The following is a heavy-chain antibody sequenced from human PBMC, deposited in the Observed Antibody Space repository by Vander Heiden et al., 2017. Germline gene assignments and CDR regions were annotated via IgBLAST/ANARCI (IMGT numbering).Heavy chain of an antibody. V-gene: IGHV3-21*01. D-gene: IGHD2-2*01. CDR2: ISSSSSYI. Sequence: EVQLVASGGGLVNAGGSLGLSCPSSGFTFSSYSMNWARQAPGKGLEWVSAISSSSSYIYYADSVKGRFTISRDNAKNSLYLQMNSLRAEDTAVYYCARGRGSTSSRLDYWGQGTLVTVSS. CDR1: GFTFSSYS. J-gene: IGHJ4*02. CDR3: ARGRGSTSSRLDY.